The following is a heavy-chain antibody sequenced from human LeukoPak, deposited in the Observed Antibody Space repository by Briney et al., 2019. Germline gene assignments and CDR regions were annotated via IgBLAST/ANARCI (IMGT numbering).Heavy chain of an antibody. D-gene: IGHD3-22*01. Sequence: GASVKVSCKASGGTFSSYAISWVRQAPGQGLEWMGWINTNTGNPTYAQGFTGRFVFSLDTSVSTAYLQISSLKAEDTAVYYCARDASSGYSGDAFDIWGQGTMVTVSS. J-gene: IGHJ3*02. CDR2: INTNTGNP. V-gene: IGHV7-4-1*02. CDR3: ARDASSGYSGDAFDI. CDR1: GGTFSSYA.